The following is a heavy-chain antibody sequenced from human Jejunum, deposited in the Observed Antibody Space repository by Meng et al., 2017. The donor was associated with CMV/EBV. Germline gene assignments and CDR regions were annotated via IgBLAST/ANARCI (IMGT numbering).Heavy chain of an antibody. Sequence: CGFTFRNYTMNWVRQAPGKGLARVSYISSRRSSTYNADSVKGRFTISRDNTKNSLYLQMNSLRAEDTAVYSCARSAPYVYSSPGVWGQGTTVTVSS. CDR3: ARSAPYVYSSPGV. J-gene: IGHJ6*02. V-gene: IGHV3-48*04. CDR2: ISSRRSST. D-gene: IGHD6-19*01. CDR1: GFTFRNYT.